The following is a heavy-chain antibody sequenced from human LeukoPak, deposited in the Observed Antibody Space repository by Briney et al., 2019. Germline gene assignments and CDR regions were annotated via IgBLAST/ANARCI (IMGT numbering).Heavy chain of an antibody. CDR2: IYPGDSDT. J-gene: IGHJ4*02. D-gene: IGHD5-12*01. V-gene: IGHV5-51*01. CDR1: GYRFTTYW. Sequence: GESLKISCKVSGYRFTTYWIGWVRQMPGKGLEWMGIIYPGDSDTRSNPSFRGQVTISADKSISTAYLQWSSLKASDTAMYYCAGLGYSGYDLDYWGQGTLVTVSS. CDR3: AGLGYSGYDLDY.